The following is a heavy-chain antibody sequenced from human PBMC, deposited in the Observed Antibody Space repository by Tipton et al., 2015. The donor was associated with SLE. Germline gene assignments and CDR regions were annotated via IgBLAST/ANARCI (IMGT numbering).Heavy chain of an antibody. J-gene: IGHJ3*02. D-gene: IGHD3-3*01. CDR1: GFTFSSYE. V-gene: IGHV3-48*03. Sequence: GSLRLSCAASGFTFSSYEMNWVRQAPGKGLEWVSYISSSGSTIYYADSVKGRFTISRDNAKNSLYLQMNSPRAEDTAVYYCARDRTIFGAGGAFDIWGQGTMVTVSS. CDR3: ARDRTIFGAGGAFDI. CDR2: ISSSGSTI.